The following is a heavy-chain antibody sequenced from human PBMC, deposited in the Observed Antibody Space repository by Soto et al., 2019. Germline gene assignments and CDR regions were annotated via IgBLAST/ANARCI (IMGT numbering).Heavy chain of an antibody. V-gene: IGHV3-21*01. CDR1: GFTFSSYS. Sequence: EVQLVESGGGLVKPGGSLRLSCAASGFTFSSYSMNWVRQAPGKGLEWVSSISSSSSYIYYADSVKGRFTISRDNAKNSLYLQMNSLRAEDTAVYYCARRHVDIVAPPDYWGQGTLVTVSS. J-gene: IGHJ4*02. D-gene: IGHD5-12*01. CDR3: ARRHVDIVAPPDY. CDR2: ISSSSSYI.